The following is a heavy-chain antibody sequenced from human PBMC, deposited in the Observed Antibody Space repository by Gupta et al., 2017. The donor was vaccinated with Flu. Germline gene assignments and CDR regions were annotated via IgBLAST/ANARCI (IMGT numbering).Heavy chain of an antibody. J-gene: IGHJ6*04. D-gene: IGHD3-10*01. CDR2: INTNTGNP. V-gene: IGHV7-4-1*02. Sequence: RQAPGQGLEWMGWINTNTGNPTYAQGFTGRFVFSLDTSVSTAYLQISSLKAEDTAVYYCAARGVMVRGVMDVWGKGTTVTVSS. CDR3: AARGVMVRGVMDV.